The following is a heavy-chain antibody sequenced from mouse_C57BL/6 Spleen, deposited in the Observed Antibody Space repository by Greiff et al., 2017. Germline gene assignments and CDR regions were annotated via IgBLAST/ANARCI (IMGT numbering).Heavy chain of an antibody. CDR2: INPNNGGT. CDR1: GYTFTDYY. J-gene: IGHJ2*01. Sequence: EVQLQQSGPELVKPGASVKISCKASGYTFTDYYMNWVKQSHGKSLEWIGDINPNNGGTSYNQKFKGKATLTVDKSSSTAYMELRSLTSEDSAVYYCARSYYGRLDYWGHGTTLTVSS. D-gene: IGHD1-1*01. V-gene: IGHV1-26*01. CDR3: ARSYYGRLDY.